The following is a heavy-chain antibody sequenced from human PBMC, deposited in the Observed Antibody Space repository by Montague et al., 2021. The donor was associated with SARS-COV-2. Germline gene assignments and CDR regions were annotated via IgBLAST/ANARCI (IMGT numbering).Heavy chain of an antibody. CDR3: AREVRYYYGSSDPGGFDI. Sequence: SETLSLTCTVSGGSFSSYYWSWIRQPPGKGLEWIGYIYYSGSTNYNPSLKSRVTISVDTSKNQFSLRLSSVTAADTAVYYCAREVRYYYGSSDPGGFDIWGQGTMVTVSS. J-gene: IGHJ3*02. CDR1: GGSFSSYY. V-gene: IGHV4-59*01. CDR2: IYYSGST. D-gene: IGHD3-22*01.